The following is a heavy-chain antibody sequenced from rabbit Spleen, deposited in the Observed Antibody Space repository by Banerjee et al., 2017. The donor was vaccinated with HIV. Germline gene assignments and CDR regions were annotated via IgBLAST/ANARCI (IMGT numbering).Heavy chain of an antibody. V-gene: IGHV1S45*01. Sequence: EQLEESGGGLVKPEGSLTLTCKASGVSLNDKDVMCWVRQAPGKGLEWIACINIVTGKSVYASWAKGRFTMSRTSSTTVTLQMTSLTAADTATYFCTRDDGSGHYIDGYFNLWGPGTLVTVS. D-gene: IGHD1-1*01. CDR3: TRDDGSGHYIDGYFNL. J-gene: IGHJ4*01. CDR2: INIVTGKS. CDR1: GVSLNDKDV.